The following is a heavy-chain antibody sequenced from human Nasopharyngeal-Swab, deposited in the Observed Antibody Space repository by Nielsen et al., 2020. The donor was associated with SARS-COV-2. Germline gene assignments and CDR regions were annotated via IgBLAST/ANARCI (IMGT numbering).Heavy chain of an antibody. J-gene: IGHJ4*02. CDR1: GITLSSYS. CDR3: ARDYYDSSGSFDY. CDR2: ISSSSSYI. D-gene: IGHD3-22*01. V-gene: IGHV3-21*01. Sequence: GEALKISCAASGITLSSYSMNWVRQAPGKGLEWVSSISSSSSYIYYADSVKGRFTISRDNAKNSLYLQMNSLRAEDTAVYYCARDYYDSSGSFDYWGQGTLVTVSS.